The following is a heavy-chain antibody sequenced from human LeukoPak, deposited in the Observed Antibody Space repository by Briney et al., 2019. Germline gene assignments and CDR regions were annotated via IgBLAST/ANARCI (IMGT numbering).Heavy chain of an antibody. CDR2: IYYSGGT. CDR3: ARSHSVWTSFDY. V-gene: IGHV4-59*01. CDR1: VGSINSYY. D-gene: IGHD3/OR15-3a*01. J-gene: IGHJ4*02. Sequence: KPSETLSLTCTVSVGSINSYYWSWIRQPPGKGMEWIGYIYYSGGTNYNPPLKSRVTISVDTSKNQFSLKLSSVTAADTAVFSCARSHSVWTSFDYWGQGTLVTVSS.